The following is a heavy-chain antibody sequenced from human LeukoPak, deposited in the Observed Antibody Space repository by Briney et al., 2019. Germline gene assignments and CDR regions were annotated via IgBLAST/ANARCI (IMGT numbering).Heavy chain of an antibody. CDR1: GYTFTSYG. D-gene: IGHD1-7*01. CDR2: ISAYNGNT. V-gene: IGHV1-18*01. J-gene: IGHJ6*02. Sequence: GASVKVSCKASGYTFTSYGISWVRQAPGQGLEWMGWISAYNGNTNYAQKLQGRVTMTTDTSTSTAYMELRSLRSDDTAVYYCARETGTTDAHYYYGMDVWGQGTTVTVSS. CDR3: ARETGTTDAHYYYGMDV.